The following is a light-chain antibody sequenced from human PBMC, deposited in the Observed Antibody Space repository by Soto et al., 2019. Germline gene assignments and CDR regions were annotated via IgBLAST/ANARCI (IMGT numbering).Light chain of an antibody. J-gene: IGLJ2*01. CDR1: NIGTKS. V-gene: IGLV3-21*04. Sequence: SYELTQPPSVSVAPGKTARISCGRNNIGTKSVHWYQQKPGQAPVLVIYYDSARPSGIPERFSGSNTGNTATLTISTVEAGDEADYYCQVWDRSSDKRVVFGGGTKHTVL. CDR2: YDS. CDR3: QVWDRSSDKRVV.